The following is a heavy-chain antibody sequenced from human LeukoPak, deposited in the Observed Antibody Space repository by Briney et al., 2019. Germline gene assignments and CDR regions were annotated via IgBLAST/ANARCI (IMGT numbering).Heavy chain of an antibody. CDR3: ARGRIQLWLRRDYFDY. J-gene: IGHJ4*02. V-gene: IGHV4-34*01. Sequence: SETLSLTCAVYGGSFSGYYWSWIRQPPGKGLEWIGEINHSGSTNYNPSLKSRVTIPVDTSKNQFSLKLSSVTAADTAVYYCARGRIQLWLRRDYFDYWGQGTLVTVSS. CDR2: INHSGST. D-gene: IGHD5-18*01. CDR1: GGSFSGYY.